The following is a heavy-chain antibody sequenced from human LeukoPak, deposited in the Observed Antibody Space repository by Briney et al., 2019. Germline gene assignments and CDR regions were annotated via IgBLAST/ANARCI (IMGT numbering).Heavy chain of an antibody. CDR2: INHSGST. D-gene: IGHD2-2*01. CDR1: GGSFSGYY. V-gene: IGHV4-34*01. CDR3: ARGATYCSSTSCYPWVDI. J-gene: IGHJ3*02. Sequence: SETLSLTCAVYGGSFSGYYWSWIRQPPGKGLEWIGEINHSGSTNYNPSLKSRVTISVDTSKNQFSLKLSSVTAADTAVYYCARGATYCSSTSCYPWVDIWGQGKMVIVSS.